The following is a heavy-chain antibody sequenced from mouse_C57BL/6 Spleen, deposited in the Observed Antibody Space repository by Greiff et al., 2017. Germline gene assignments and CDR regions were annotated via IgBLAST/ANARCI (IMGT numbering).Heavy chain of an antibody. CDR3: ARRTFDY. CDR2: IDPSDSYT. Sequence: QVQLKQPGAELVMPGASVKLSCKASGYTFTSYWMHWVKQRPGQGLEWIREIDPSDSYTNYNQKFKGKSTLTVDKSSSTAYMQLSSLTSEDSAVYYCARRTFDYWGQGTTLTVSS. V-gene: IGHV1-69*01. J-gene: IGHJ2*01. CDR1: GYTFTSYW.